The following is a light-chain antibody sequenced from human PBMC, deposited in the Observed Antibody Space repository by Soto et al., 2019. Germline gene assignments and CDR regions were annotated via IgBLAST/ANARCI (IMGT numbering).Light chain of an antibody. V-gene: IGKV1-5*01. CDR3: QQYDYSRT. CDR2: DVS. CDR1: QSIAAS. Sequence: DVQMTQSPSTLSASVGDSVTITCRASQSIAASLAWYQLKPGEAPKLLIYDVSNLESGVPSRFSGSGSGTEFSLTIRSLHPDDLATYYCQQYDYSRTFGQGTKVEIK. J-gene: IGKJ1*01.